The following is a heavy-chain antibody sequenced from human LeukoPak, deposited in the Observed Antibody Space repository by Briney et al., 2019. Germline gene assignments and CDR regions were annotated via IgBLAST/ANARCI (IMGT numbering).Heavy chain of an antibody. CDR1: GFTFSDYY. D-gene: IGHD6-19*01. Sequence: PGGSLRLSCAASGFTFSDYYMTWIRQAPGKGLEWVSYISSSGITIYYADSVKGRFTITRDNAKNSLYLQMSSLRAEDTAVYYCASKQWLVSDFDYWGQGTLVTVSS. CDR3: ASKQWLVSDFDY. CDR2: ISSSGITI. V-gene: IGHV3-11*04. J-gene: IGHJ4*02.